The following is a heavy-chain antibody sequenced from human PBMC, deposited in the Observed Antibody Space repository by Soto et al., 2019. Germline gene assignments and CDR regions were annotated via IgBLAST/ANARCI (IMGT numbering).Heavy chain of an antibody. CDR1: GGTFISYA. D-gene: IGHD3-3*01. V-gene: IGHV1-69*13. Sequence: GASVKVSCKASGGTFISYAISWVRQAPGQGLEWMGGIIPIFGTANYAQKFQGRVTITADESTSTAYLQWSSLKASDTAMYYCAGHPNDFWSGYFRRGWFDPWGQGTLVTVSS. CDR3: AGHPNDFWSGYFRRGWFDP. J-gene: IGHJ5*02. CDR2: IIPIFGTA.